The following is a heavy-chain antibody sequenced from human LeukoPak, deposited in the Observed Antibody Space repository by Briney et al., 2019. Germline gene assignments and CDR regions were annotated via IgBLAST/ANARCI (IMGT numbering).Heavy chain of an antibody. CDR2: IRADAVTT. V-gene: IGHV3-23*01. CDR1: GFIFSHHG. D-gene: IGHD1-20*01. Sequence: GGSLRLSCATSGFIFSHHGMNWVRPAPGKGLEWVSGIRADAVTTYYADSVKGRFIISRDNSKNTVYLQMHSLRAEDTAVYYCAKETSITGAGDFWGQGALVTVSS. CDR3: AKETSITGAGDF. J-gene: IGHJ4*02.